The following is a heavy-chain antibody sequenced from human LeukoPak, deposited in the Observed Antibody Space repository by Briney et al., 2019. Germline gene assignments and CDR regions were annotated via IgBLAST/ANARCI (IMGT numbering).Heavy chain of an antibody. D-gene: IGHD5-24*01. CDR3: ARHRNRWLQSPYYFDY. Sequence: PSETLSLTCTVSGGSISSYYWSWIRQPPGKGLEWIGYIYTSGSTNYNPSLKSRVTISVDTSKNQFSLKLSSVTAADTAVYYCARHRNRWLQSPYYFDYWGQGTLVTVSS. V-gene: IGHV4-4*09. CDR2: IYTSGST. CDR1: GGSISSYY. J-gene: IGHJ4*02.